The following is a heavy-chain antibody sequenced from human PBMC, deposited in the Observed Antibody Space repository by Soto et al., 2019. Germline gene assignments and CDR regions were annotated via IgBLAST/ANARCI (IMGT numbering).Heavy chain of an antibody. D-gene: IGHD3-22*01. CDR2: TYYRSKWYN. V-gene: IGHV6-1*01. CDR3: ARGISPSYYDSSGYYPLDY. J-gene: IGHJ4*02. CDR1: GDSVSSNSAA. Sequence: SQTLSLTCAISGDSVSSNSAAWNWIRQSPSRGLEWLGRTYYRSKWYNDYAVSVKSRITINPDTSKNQFSLQLNSVTPEDTAVYYCARGISPSYYDSSGYYPLDYWGKGTLVTVSS.